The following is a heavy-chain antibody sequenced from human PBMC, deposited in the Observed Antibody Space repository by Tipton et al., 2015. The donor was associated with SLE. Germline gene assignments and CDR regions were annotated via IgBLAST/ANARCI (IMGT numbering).Heavy chain of an antibody. CDR2: IYTSGST. CDR1: GGSISSYY. V-gene: IGHV4-4*09. J-gene: IGHJ4*02. Sequence: TLSLTCTVSGGSISSYYWSWIRQPPGKGLEWIGYIYTSGSTNYNPSLKSRVTISVDTSKNQFSLKLSSVTAADTAVYYCARGAGAADYWGQGTLVTVSS. D-gene: IGHD6-19*01. CDR3: ARGAGAADY.